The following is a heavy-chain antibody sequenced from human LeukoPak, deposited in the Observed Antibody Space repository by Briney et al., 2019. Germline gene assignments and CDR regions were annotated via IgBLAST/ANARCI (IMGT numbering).Heavy chain of an antibody. J-gene: IGHJ4*02. Sequence: PGGSLRLSCAASGFTFSDYYMSWIRQAPEKGLEWVSYISSSGSTIYYADPVKGRFTISRDNAKNSLYLQMNSLRAEDTAVYYCARGSGLQYNQYFDYWGQGTLVTVSS. V-gene: IGHV3-11*01. CDR3: ARGSGLQYNQYFDY. CDR1: GFTFSDYY. CDR2: ISSSGSTI. D-gene: IGHD4-11*01.